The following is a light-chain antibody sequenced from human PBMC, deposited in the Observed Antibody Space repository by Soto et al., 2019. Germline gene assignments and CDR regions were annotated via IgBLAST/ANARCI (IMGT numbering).Light chain of an antibody. CDR3: QQCNNLPIT. J-gene: IGKJ5*01. V-gene: IGKV1-33*01. CDR1: QDINKY. Sequence: DIQMTQSPSSLSASVGDRVTITCQASQDINKYLNWYQQKPGKAPKLLIYGASSLETGVPSRFSGSGSGTDFTFTISSLQPEDIATYYCQQCNNLPITFGQGTRLEI. CDR2: GAS.